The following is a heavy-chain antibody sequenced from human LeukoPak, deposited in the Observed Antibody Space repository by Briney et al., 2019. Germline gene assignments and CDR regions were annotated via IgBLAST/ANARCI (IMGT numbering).Heavy chain of an antibody. CDR3: ARETDMVRGLIITDY. CDR2: INHSGST. Sequence: SETLSLTCTVSGGSISTSSYYWGWIRQPPGKGLEWIGEINHSGSTNYNPSLKSRVTISVDTSKNQFSLKLSSVTAADTAVYYCARETDMVRGLIITDYWGQGTLVTVSS. V-gene: IGHV4-39*07. J-gene: IGHJ4*02. D-gene: IGHD3-10*01. CDR1: GGSISTSSYY.